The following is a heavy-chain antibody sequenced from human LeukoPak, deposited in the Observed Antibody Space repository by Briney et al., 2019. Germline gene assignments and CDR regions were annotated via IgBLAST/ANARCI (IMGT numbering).Heavy chain of an antibody. CDR2: ISTSSIYI. V-gene: IGHV3-21*04. CDR3: AKDKSSGWLFDAFDI. CDR1: GFTFSSYS. Sequence: GGSLRLSCAASGFTFSSYSMNWVRQAPGKGLEWVSSISTSSIYIYYADSVKGRFTISRDNAKNSLYLQMNSLRAEDTAVYYCAKDKSSGWLFDAFDIWGQGTMVTVSS. D-gene: IGHD6-19*01. J-gene: IGHJ3*02.